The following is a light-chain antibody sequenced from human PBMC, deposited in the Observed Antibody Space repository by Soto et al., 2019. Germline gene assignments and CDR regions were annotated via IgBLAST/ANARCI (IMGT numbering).Light chain of an antibody. V-gene: IGKV3-20*01. Sequence: ESVFTQSPGTLSLSPGVRATLSCRAMPSHSSSYFAWSQQQPRQAPPPLIYGASNRATGVSDRFSGTGSGTDFTLTISRLEPEDFAVYYCHLYGTYSLFTFGQGTRLEIK. CDR3: HLYGTYSLFT. CDR2: GAS. J-gene: IGKJ5*01. CDR1: PSHSSSY.